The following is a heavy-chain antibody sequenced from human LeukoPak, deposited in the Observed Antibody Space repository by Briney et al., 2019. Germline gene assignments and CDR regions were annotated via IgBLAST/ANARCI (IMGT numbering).Heavy chain of an antibody. J-gene: IGHJ4*02. CDR3: ARGSGWYFY. Sequence: PSETLSLTCTVSDGSISSNSYYWGWIRQPPGKGLEWIGSISYSGRTYYNPSLESRVTISVDASKNQFSLELNSVTAADTAVYYCARGSGWYFYWGQGTLVTVSS. D-gene: IGHD6-19*01. CDR2: ISYSGRT. V-gene: IGHV4-39*01. CDR1: DGSISSNSYY.